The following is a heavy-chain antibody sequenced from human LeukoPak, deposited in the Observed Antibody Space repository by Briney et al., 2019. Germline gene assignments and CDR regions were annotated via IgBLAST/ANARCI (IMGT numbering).Heavy chain of an antibody. CDR1: GFTSSSYG. Sequence: GGSLRLSCAASGFTSSSYGMHWVRQAPGKGLEWVAVISYDGSNKYYADSVKGRFTISRDHSKNTLYLQMNSLRAEDTAVYYCARRAGAYSHPYDYWGQGTLVTVSS. CDR3: ARRAGAYSHPYDY. J-gene: IGHJ4*02. CDR2: ISYDGSNK. V-gene: IGHV3-30*03. D-gene: IGHD4/OR15-4a*01.